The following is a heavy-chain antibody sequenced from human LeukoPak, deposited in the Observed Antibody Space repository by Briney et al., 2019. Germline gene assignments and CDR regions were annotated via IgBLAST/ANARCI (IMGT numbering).Heavy chain of an antibody. Sequence: PSETLSLTCTVSGGSVSSGSYYWSWIRQLPGKGLEWIGYIYYSGSTNYNPSLKSRVTISVDTSKNQSSLKLSSVTAADTAVYYCARAGTMVRGVIEFFDYWGQGTLVTVSS. CDR1: GGSVSSGSYY. D-gene: IGHD3-10*01. CDR3: ARAGTMVRGVIEFFDY. CDR2: IYYSGST. V-gene: IGHV4-61*01. J-gene: IGHJ4*02.